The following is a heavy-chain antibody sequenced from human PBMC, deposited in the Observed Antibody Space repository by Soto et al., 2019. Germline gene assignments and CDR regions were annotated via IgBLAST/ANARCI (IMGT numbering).Heavy chain of an antibody. CDR2: INAGNGNT. CDR3: ARDPHQHAGWTTN. V-gene: IGHV1-3*01. Sequence: QVQLVQSGAEVKKPGASVKVSCKASGYTFTSYAMHWVRQAPGQRLEWMGWINAGNGNTKYSQKFQGRVTITRDTSASTAYMELSSLRSEDTAVYYCARDPHQHAGWTTNWGQGTLVTVSS. CDR1: GYTFTSYA. D-gene: IGHD1-1*01. J-gene: IGHJ4*02.